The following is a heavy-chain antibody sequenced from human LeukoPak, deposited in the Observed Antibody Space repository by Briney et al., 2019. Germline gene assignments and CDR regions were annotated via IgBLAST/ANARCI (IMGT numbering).Heavy chain of an antibody. D-gene: IGHD3-3*01. CDR1: GYTFTSYG. V-gene: IGHV1-18*01. CDR3: ARDSIFPVLRFLEWLPESDYYYYGMDV. Sequence: ASVKVSCKASGYTFTSYGISWVRQAPGQGLEWMGWISAYNGNTNYAQKLQGRVTMTTDTSTSTAYMELRSLRSDDTAVYYCARDSIFPVLRFLEWLPESDYYYYGMDVWGQGTTVTVSS. J-gene: IGHJ6*02. CDR2: ISAYNGNT.